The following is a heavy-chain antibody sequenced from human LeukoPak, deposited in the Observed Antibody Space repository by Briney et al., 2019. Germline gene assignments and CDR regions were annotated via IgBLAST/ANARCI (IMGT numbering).Heavy chain of an antibody. CDR2: INNVGSHI. Sequence: GGSLRLSCAASGFSLSSSAMSWVRQAPGKGLEWVSYINNVGSHIYYAGSVKGRFTISRDNTKNSLYLQMNSLRAEDTAVYYCARDGDYYDSSGSLDYWGQGTLVTVSS. CDR1: GFSLSSSA. CDR3: ARDGDYYDSSGSLDY. J-gene: IGHJ4*02. D-gene: IGHD3-22*01. V-gene: IGHV3-21*01.